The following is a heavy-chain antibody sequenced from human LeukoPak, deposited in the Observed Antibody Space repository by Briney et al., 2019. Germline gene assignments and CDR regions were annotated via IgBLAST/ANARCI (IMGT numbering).Heavy chain of an antibody. V-gene: IGHV4-34*01. D-gene: IGHD4-17*01. CDR2: INHSGST. CDR3: ARETTVTTQASYYYYYYMDV. Sequence: SETLSLTCAVYGGSFSGYYWSWIRQPPGKGLEWIGEINHSGSTNYNPSLKSRVTISVDTSKNQFSLKLSSVTAADTAVYYCARETTVTTQASYYYYYYMDVWGKGTTVTISS. J-gene: IGHJ6*03. CDR1: GGSFSGYY.